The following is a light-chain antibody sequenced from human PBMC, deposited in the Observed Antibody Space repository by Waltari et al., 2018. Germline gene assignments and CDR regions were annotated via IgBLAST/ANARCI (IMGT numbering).Light chain of an antibody. CDR3: PPSLSPLP. CDR2: GAS. V-gene: IGKV3-20*01. J-gene: IGKJ4*01. Sequence: EIVLTQHPGTLSLSPGERATLSCRASQSVSSSYLAWYQPKPGQSPRLLLYGASSRATGLPYLFRGSGSGTDFPLPISLLEPEVFAVYYCPPSLSPLPFGGGTKVEIK. CDR1: QSVSSSY.